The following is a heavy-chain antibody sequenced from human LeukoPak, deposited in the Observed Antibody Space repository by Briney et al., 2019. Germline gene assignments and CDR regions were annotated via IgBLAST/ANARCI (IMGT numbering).Heavy chain of an antibody. CDR3: AKDGVAAAGTELDS. J-gene: IGHJ4*02. Sequence: GGSLRLSCAASGFTFSSYAMSWVRQALGKGLTWVAAASGSGGRTYYADSLRGRFTIFRDNSKRTVFLQMNSLRVEDTAIYFCAKDGVAAAGTELDSWGQGTLVTVSS. CDR1: GFTFSSYA. CDR2: ASGSGGRT. D-gene: IGHD6-13*01. V-gene: IGHV3-23*01.